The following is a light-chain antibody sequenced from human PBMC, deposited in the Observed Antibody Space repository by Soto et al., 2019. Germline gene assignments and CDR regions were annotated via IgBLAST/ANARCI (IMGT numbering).Light chain of an antibody. CDR2: DVT. CDR3: SSYTSSSTGL. V-gene: IGLV2-14*01. J-gene: IGLJ1*01. CDR1: SSDVGGYNY. Sequence: QSALTQPASVSGSPGQSITISCTGTSSDVGGYNYVSWYQQHPGKAPKLMIYDVTNRPSGVSNRFSGSKSGNTASLTISGLHAEDEADYYCSSYTSSSTGLFGTGTKLTVL.